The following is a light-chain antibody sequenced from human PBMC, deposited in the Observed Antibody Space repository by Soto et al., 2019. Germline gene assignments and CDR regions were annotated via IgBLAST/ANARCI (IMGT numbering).Light chain of an antibody. Sequence: QSALTQPASVSGSPGQSITISCTGTSSDIGGYHFVSWYQHHPGRAPTLIIYDVSMRPSGASNRFSGSKSGNTASLTISGLQAEDEAKYYCCSFSSTNTRLFGGGTKVTVL. CDR3: CSFSSTNTRL. J-gene: IGLJ2*01. CDR2: DVS. V-gene: IGLV2-14*03. CDR1: SSDIGGYHF.